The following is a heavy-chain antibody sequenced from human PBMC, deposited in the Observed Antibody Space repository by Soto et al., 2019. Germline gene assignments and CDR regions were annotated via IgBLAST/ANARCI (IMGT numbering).Heavy chain of an antibody. CDR2: IKQDGSEK. V-gene: IGHV3-7*01. Sequence: PGGSLRLSCAASGFTFSSYWMSWVRQAPGKGLEWVANIKQDGSEKYYVDSVKGRFTISRDNAKNSLYLQMNSLRAEDTAVYYCARDLSGWYIVYYYSYYGMDVWGQGTTVTVSS. D-gene: IGHD6-19*01. CDR1: GFTFSSYW. J-gene: IGHJ6*02. CDR3: ARDLSGWYIVYYYSYYGMDV.